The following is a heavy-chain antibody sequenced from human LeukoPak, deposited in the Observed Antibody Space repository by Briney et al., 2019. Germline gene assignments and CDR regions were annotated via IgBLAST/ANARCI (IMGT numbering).Heavy chain of an antibody. V-gene: IGHV1-8*01. J-gene: IGHJ5*02. D-gene: IGHD2-15*01. CDR2: MNPKSGNT. CDR1: GYTFTNYD. Sequence: ASVKVSCKASGYTFTNYDINWVRQATGQGPEWMGWMNPKSGNTGYAQKFQGRVTMTRNTSISTAYMELSSLRCDDTAVYYCARDQDIVVVVAALRQREMGGFDPWGQGTLVTVSS. CDR3: ARDQDIVVVVAALRQREMGGFDP.